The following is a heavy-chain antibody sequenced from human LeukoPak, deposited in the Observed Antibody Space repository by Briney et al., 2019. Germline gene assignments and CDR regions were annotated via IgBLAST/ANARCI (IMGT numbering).Heavy chain of an antibody. CDR1: GGTFSSYA. Sequence: SVKVSCKASGGTFSSYAISWVRQAPGQGLEWMGGIIPIFGTANYAQKLQGRVTMTTDTSTSTAYMELRSLISDDAAVYYCARGDDYGDHWGLYWGQGTLVTVSS. J-gene: IGHJ4*02. D-gene: IGHD4-17*01. V-gene: IGHV1-69*05. CDR2: IIPIFGTA. CDR3: ARGDDYGDHWGLY.